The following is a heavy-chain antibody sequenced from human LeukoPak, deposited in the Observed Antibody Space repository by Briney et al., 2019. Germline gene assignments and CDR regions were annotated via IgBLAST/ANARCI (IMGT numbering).Heavy chain of an antibody. D-gene: IGHD3-9*01. V-gene: IGHV1-69*04. CDR2: IIPILGIA. CDR1: GGTFSSYA. CDR3: ARERKRVLRYFDWLSD. Sequence: SVKVSCKASGGTFSSYAISWVRQAPGQGLEWMGRIIPILGIANYAQKFQGRVTITADRSTSTAYMELSSLRSEDTAVYYCARERKRVLRYFDWLSDWGQGTLVTVSS. J-gene: IGHJ4*02.